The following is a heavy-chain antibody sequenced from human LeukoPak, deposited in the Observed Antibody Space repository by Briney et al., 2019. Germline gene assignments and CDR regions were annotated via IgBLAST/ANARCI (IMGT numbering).Heavy chain of an antibody. V-gene: IGHV1-2*02. Sequence: ASVKVSCKASGYTFTGYYMHWVRQAPGQGLEWMGWINPNSGGTNYAQKFQGRVTMTRDTSISTAYMELSRLRSDVTAVYYCARDRYRKDGYNYIGYWGQGTLVTVSS. CDR3: ARDRYRKDGYNYIGY. CDR2: INPNSGGT. CDR1: GYTFTGYY. D-gene: IGHD5-24*01. J-gene: IGHJ4*02.